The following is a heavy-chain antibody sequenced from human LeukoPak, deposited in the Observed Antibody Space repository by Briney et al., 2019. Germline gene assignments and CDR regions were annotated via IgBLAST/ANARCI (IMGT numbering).Heavy chain of an antibody. Sequence: GGSLRLSCAASEFTLGSNWMAWVRQAPGKGLEWVANIGPGGSQKYYVDSVKGRFTTSRDNAKNSVSLQMNSLRDDDTAVYYCARVSWYGYEYYFDYWGQGTLVTVSS. V-gene: IGHV3-7*01. J-gene: IGHJ4*02. CDR1: EFTLGSNW. CDR2: IGPGGSQK. CDR3: ARVSWYGYEYYFDY. D-gene: IGHD5-12*01.